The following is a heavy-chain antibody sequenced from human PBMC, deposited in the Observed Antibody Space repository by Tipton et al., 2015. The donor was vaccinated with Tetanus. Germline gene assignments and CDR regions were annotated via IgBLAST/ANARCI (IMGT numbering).Heavy chain of an antibody. CDR2: VSYTGGTS. V-gene: IGHV3-23*01. CDR1: GFTFANYA. CDR3: ATVWLWIVETLNI. Sequence: SLRLSCAASGFTFANYAMSWVRQTPGKGLEWVSSVSYTGGTSYYADSVRGRVTISRDNSKNTLYLQMNSLRAEDTALYYCATVWLWIVETLNIWGRGTMLTVSS. J-gene: IGHJ3*02. D-gene: IGHD3-16*02.